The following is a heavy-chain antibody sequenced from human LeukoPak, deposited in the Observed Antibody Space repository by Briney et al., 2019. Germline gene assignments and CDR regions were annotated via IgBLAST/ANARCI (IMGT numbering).Heavy chain of an antibody. V-gene: IGHV3-53*01. D-gene: IGHD6-13*01. CDR3: ASTKVGYSSSWYDY. CDR1: GFTVSSNY. J-gene: IGHJ4*02. CDR2: IYSGGST. Sequence: GGSLRLSCAASGFTVSSNYMSWVRQAPGKGLEWVSVIYSGGSTYYADSVKGRFTISRDNSKNTLYLQMNSLRAEDTAVYYCASTKVGYSSSWYDYWGQGTLVTVSS.